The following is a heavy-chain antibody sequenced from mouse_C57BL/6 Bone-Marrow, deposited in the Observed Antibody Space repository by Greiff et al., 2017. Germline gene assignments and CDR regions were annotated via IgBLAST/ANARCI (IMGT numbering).Heavy chain of an antibody. V-gene: IGHV5-6*02. Sequence: DVMLVESGGDLVKPGGSLKLSCAASGFNFSSYGMSWVRQTPDKRLEWVATISSGGSYTYYPDSVKGRFTISRDNAKNTLYLQMSSLKSEDTAMYYCARQPLVFDVWGTGTTVTVSS. CDR3: ARQPLVFDV. J-gene: IGHJ1*03. CDR2: ISSGGSYT. CDR1: GFNFSSYG.